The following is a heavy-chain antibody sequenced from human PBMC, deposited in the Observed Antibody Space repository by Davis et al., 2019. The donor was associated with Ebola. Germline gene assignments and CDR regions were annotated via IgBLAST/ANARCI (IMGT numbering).Heavy chain of an antibody. CDR2: ILPGDSDT. V-gene: IGHV5-51*01. CDR1: GYSFTSFW. J-gene: IGHJ4*02. CDR3: ARQGAPYSAPAN. Sequence: SCKASGYSFTSFWIGWVRQPPGQGLEWMGAILPGDSDTRYSPSFQGQVTISADKSITTAYLHWNSLKASDTAMYYCARQGAPYSAPANWGQGTLVTVSS. D-gene: IGHD1-26*01.